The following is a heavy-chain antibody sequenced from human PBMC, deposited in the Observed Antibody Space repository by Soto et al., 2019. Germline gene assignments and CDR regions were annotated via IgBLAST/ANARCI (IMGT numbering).Heavy chain of an antibody. J-gene: IGHJ4*02. V-gene: IGHV4-34*01. CDR2: INRSGST. Sequence: SETLSLTCAVYGGSFSGYYWSWIRQPPGKGLEWIGEINRSGSTNYNPSLKSRVTISRDTSRNQFSLKLNSVTAADTAVYYCARVGDGYNVMNGYYFEYWGQGTPVTVSS. CDR3: ARVGDGYNVMNGYYFEY. CDR1: GGSFSGYY. D-gene: IGHD5-12*01.